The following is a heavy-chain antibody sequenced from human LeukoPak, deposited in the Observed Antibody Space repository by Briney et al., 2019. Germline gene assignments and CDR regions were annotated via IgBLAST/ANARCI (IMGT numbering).Heavy chain of an antibody. J-gene: IGHJ6*02. V-gene: IGHV3-23*01. Sequence: PGGSLRLSCAASGFSFRTYDLSWVRQAPGKGLEWVSGISGSGGSIKYADSLKGRFTISRDNSKKTLYLQMNSLAAEDTAVYYCAKEVVRDYYGMDVWGQGTTVTVSS. D-gene: IGHD2-15*01. CDR3: AKEVVRDYYGMDV. CDR2: ISGSGGSI. CDR1: GFSFRTYD.